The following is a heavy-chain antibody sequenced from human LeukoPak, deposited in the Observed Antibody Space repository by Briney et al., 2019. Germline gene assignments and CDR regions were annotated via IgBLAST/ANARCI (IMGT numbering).Heavy chain of an antibody. J-gene: IGHJ6*04. D-gene: IGHD1-14*01. Sequence: SETLSLTCTVSGDSMSSYFWTWVRQFPGKGLEWVGYIYQTTTTYNPSLKGRVTISADMSQNQLSLKVTFVTAADTAVYYCARNFPGRTEDVWGKGTTVIVSS. CDR3: ARNFPGRTEDV. CDR2: IYQTTT. CDR1: GDSMSSYF. V-gene: IGHV4-59*01.